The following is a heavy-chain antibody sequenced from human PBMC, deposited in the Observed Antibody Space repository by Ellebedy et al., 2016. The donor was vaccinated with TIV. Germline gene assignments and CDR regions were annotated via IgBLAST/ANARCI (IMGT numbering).Heavy chain of an antibody. CDR1: GYTFTGYY. CDR3: ARLEPSYDAFDI. J-gene: IGHJ3*02. CDR2: INPNSGGT. V-gene: IGHV1-2*04. Sequence: ASVKVSXKASGYTFTGYYMHWVRQAPGQGLEWMGWINPNSGGTKYAQKFQGWVTMTRDTSINTAYMELSRLKSDDTAVYYCARLEPSYDAFDIWGQGTMVTVSS.